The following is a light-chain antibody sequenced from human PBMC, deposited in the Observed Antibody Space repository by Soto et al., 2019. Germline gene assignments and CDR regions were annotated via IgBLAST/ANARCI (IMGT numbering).Light chain of an antibody. Sequence: QSALTQPRSVSGSPGQPVTISCTGTGSDVGGYDFVSWYQQHPGKAPELMIYDVTKRPSGVPDRFSGSKSGNTASLTISGLQADDEADYYCCSFAGTYTVVFGGGTKVTVL. J-gene: IGLJ2*01. CDR2: DVT. CDR1: GSDVGGYDF. V-gene: IGLV2-11*01. CDR3: CSFAGTYTVV.